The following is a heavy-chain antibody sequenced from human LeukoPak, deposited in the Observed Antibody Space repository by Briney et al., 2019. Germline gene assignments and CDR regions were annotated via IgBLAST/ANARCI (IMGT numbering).Heavy chain of an antibody. CDR2: ISSSSSYI. CDR3: AKDAGLTGGLNWFDP. CDR1: GFTFSSYS. J-gene: IGHJ5*02. Sequence: GGSLRLSCAASGFTFSSYSMNWVRQAPGKGLEWVSSISSSSSYIYYADSVKGRFTISRDNSKNTLYLQMNSLRAEDTAVYYCAKDAGLTGGLNWFDPWGQGTLVTVSS. D-gene: IGHD7-27*01. V-gene: IGHV3-21*04.